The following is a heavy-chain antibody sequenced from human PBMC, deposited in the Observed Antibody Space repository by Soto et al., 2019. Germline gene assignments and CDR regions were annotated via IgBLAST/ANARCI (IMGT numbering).Heavy chain of an antibody. CDR2: ISSNSAYI. CDR3: TRDASRDGSARRWLDP. CDR1: RVTVHILT. J-gene: IGHJ5*02. D-gene: IGHD6-25*01. Sequence: GSTRLGCSASRVTVHILTMNWGRKDQGTGLEWVSTISSNSAYIYYTDALRGRFTISRDNAKNSLHLQMNSLRAEDTAVYYCTRDASRDGSARRWLDPWCQGPLVSVS. V-gene: IGHV3-21*01.